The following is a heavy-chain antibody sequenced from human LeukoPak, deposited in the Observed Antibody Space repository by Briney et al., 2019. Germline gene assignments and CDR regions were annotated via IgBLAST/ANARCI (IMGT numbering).Heavy chain of an antibody. J-gene: IGHJ4*02. Sequence: GGSLRLSCAASGFTFSSYSMNWVRQAPGKGLEWVSSISSSSSDIYYADSVKGRFTISRDNAKNSLYLQMNSLRAEDTAVYYCARDLPKGPYGSGSHFDYWGQGTLVTVSS. CDR1: GFTFSSYS. V-gene: IGHV3-21*01. D-gene: IGHD3-10*01. CDR2: ISSSSSDI. CDR3: ARDLPKGPYGSGSHFDY.